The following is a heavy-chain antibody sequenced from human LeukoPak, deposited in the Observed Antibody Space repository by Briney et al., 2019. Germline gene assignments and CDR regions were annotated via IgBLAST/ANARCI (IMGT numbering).Heavy chain of an antibody. D-gene: IGHD5-12*01. J-gene: IGHJ5*02. Sequence: ASVKVSCKASGGTFSSYAISWVRQAPGQGLEWMGGIIPIFGTANYAQKFQGRVTITADESTSTAYMELSSLRSEDTALYYCARGPYGGYERGWFDPWGQGTLVTVSS. CDR1: GGTFSSYA. CDR3: ARGPYGGYERGWFDP. V-gene: IGHV1-69*13. CDR2: IIPIFGTA.